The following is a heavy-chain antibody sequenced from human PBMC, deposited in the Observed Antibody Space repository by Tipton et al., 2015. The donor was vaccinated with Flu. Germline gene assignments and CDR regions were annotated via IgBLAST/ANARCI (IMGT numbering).Heavy chain of an antibody. D-gene: IGHD5-12*01. CDR3: ATLGNSGTDGFDI. CDR1: GLTFSEAW. J-gene: IGHJ3*02. CDR2: IYRGGTT. V-gene: IGHV3-66*02. Sequence: SLRLSCVASGLTFSEAWMSWVRQAPGKGLQWVSVIYRGGTTYVADSVKGRCTISRDNSKNTLYLQWNSLTTEDTAVYYCATLGNSGTDGFDIWGQGTMVTISS.